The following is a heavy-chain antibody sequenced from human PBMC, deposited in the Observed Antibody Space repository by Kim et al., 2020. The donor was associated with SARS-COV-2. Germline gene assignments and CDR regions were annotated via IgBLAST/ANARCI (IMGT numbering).Heavy chain of an antibody. CDR3: AREPDSGYQYGMDV. CDR1: GFMFSDYY. Sequence: GGSLRLSCAASGFMFSDYYMSWVRQAPGKGLEWVSYIIYGDSYTKHADSVKGRFTISRDNAKNSLYLQMNSLRAEDTAVYYCAREPDSGYQYGMDVCGQGTTVTVSS. V-gene: IGHV3-11*06. D-gene: IGHD5-12*01. CDR2: IIYGDSYT. J-gene: IGHJ6*02.